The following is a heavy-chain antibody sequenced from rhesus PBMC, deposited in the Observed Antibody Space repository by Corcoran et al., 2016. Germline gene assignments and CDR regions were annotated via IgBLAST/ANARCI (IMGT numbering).Heavy chain of an antibody. Sequence: EVQLVESGGGLAKPVGSLRLSCAASGFPFSDYNLDWVRQAPGKGLEWVSRISNGGESTWYADSVKGRFTISRESAKNTLYLQMSSLTTEDTAVYYCARANWGPDYWGQGVLVTVSS. J-gene: IGHJ4*01. D-gene: IGHD7-45*01. CDR2: ISNGGEST. V-gene: IGHV3-178*01. CDR1: GFPFSDYN. CDR3: ARANWGPDY.